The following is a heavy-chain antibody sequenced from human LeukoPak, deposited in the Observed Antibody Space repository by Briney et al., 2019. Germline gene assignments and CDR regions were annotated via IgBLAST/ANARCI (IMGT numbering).Heavy chain of an antibody. CDR1: SGSTNSFY. J-gene: IGHJ6*04. D-gene: IGHD3-10*01. CDR2: LYYSGTT. V-gene: IGHV4-59*01. CDR3: ARLARLSLIRGVTGYHSLDV. Sequence: SETLSLTCTVSSGSTNSFYWSWIRQPPGGGLEWIGYLYYSGTTNYNPSLKSRVTISIDTSKNQFSLKLSSVTAADTAVYYCARLARLSLIRGVTGYHSLDVWGKGTKVTVSS.